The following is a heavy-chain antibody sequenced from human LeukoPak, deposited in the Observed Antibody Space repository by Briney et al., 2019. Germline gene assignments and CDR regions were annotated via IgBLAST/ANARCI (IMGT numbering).Heavy chain of an antibody. V-gene: IGHV4-30-2*01. CDR2: IYHSGST. Sequence: PSETLSLTCTVSGGSISSGGYYWSWIRQPPGKGLEWIGYIYHSGSTYYNPSLKSRVTISVDRSKNQFSLKLSSVTAADTAVYYCARVRTRYNWNYVAFDIWGQGTMVTVSS. D-gene: IGHD1-7*01. CDR1: GGSISSGGYY. CDR3: ARVRTRYNWNYVAFDI. J-gene: IGHJ3*02.